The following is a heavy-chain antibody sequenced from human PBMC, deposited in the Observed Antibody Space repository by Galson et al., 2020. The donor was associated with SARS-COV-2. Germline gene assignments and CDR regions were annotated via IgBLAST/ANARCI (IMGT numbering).Heavy chain of an antibody. Sequence: GGSLRLSCAASGFTFRSYAMHWVRQAPGKGLEWVAVISYDGSNKYYADSVKGRFTISRDNSKNTLYLQMNSLRAEDTAVYYCARGKPYYYDSSGYYFDYWGQGTLVTVSS. CDR1: GFTFRSYA. J-gene: IGHJ4*02. D-gene: IGHD3-22*01. V-gene: IGHV3-30*04. CDR3: ARGKPYYYDSSGYYFDY. CDR2: ISYDGSNK.